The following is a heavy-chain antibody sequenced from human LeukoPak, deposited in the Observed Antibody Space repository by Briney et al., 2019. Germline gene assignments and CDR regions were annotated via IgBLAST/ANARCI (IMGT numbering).Heavy chain of an antibody. CDR2: IRSKTDGGTT. J-gene: IGHJ6*02. Sequence: GGSLRLSCAASGFTFSNAWMSWVRQAPGKGLEWVGRIRSKTDGGTTDYIAPVKGRFTISRDNAKNSLYLQMNSLRAEDTALYYCAKDSSSSWYVSYYGMDVWGQGTTVTVSS. V-gene: IGHV3-15*05. D-gene: IGHD6-13*01. CDR1: GFTFSNAW. CDR3: AKDSSSSWYVSYYGMDV.